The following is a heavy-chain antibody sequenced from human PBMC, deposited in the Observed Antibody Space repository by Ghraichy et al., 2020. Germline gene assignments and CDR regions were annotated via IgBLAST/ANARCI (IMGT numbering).Heavy chain of an antibody. J-gene: IGHJ6*02. Sequence: ASVKVSCKASGYTFTSYYMHWVRQAPGQGLEWMGIINPSGGSTSYAQKFQGRVTMTRDTSTSTVYMELSSLRSEDTAVYYCARELLWFGELLSYYYYGMDVWGQGTTVTVSS. V-gene: IGHV1-46*01. CDR2: INPSGGST. CDR1: GYTFTSYY. CDR3: ARELLWFGELLSYYYYGMDV. D-gene: IGHD3-10*01.